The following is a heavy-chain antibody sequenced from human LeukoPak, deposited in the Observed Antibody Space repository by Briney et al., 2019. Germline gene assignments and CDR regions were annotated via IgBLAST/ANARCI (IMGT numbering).Heavy chain of an antibody. CDR1: GFTFGDYA. CDR2: IRSKAYGRTQ. Sequence: SLRLSCTASGFTFGDYAMSWFRQPPGKGREWVGLIRSKAYGRTQEYAASVKGRLTTSRHDSKSTAYLQMNSLKTEDTAVNYCTRGAIWGSYWGQGTLVTVSS. V-gene: IGHV3-49*03. CDR3: TRGAIWGSY. J-gene: IGHJ4*02. D-gene: IGHD7-27*01.